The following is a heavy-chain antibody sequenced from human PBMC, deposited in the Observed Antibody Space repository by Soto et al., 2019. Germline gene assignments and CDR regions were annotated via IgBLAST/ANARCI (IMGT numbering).Heavy chain of an antibody. CDR2: IYYNGNT. CDR1: GGSIKSNY. Sequence: QVQLQESGPGLVKPSETLSLTCTVSGGSIKSNYWSWMRQPPGKGLEWIGYIYYNGNTNYTPSLEGRLTISVDTSKTQFFLKLSSVTAADTAMYYCARGRGGVVSPFDHWGQGTLVTVSS. J-gene: IGHJ4*02. CDR3: ARGRGGVVSPFDH. D-gene: IGHD2-15*01. V-gene: IGHV4-59*01.